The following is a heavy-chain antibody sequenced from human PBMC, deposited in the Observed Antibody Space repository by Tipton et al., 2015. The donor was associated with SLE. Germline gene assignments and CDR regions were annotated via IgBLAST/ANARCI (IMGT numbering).Heavy chain of an antibody. J-gene: IGHJ4*02. Sequence: SLRLSCAASGFTFSSYAMSWVRQAPGKGLEWASTITSTGGNTYYADSVKGRFTISRDNSKNTLYLQMSSLRAEDTAIYCCAKVDHGGYPGFIDYWGQGTLVTVSS. V-gene: IGHV3-23*01. CDR2: ITSTGGNT. D-gene: IGHD3-22*01. CDR1: GFTFSSYA. CDR3: AKVDHGGYPGFIDY.